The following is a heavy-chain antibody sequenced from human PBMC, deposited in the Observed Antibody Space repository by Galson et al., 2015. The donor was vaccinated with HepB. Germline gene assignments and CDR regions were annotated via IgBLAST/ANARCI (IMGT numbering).Heavy chain of an antibody. CDR1: GFTFTSSA. CDR3: AAAVVPYYDSSAVLDY. J-gene: IGHJ4*02. CDR2: IVVGSGNT. V-gene: IGHV1-58*01. Sequence: SVKVSCKASGFTFTSSAVQWVRQARGQRLEWIGWIVVGSGNTNYAQKFQERVTITSDMSTSTAYMELSSLRSEDTAVYYCAAAVVPYYDSSAVLDYWGQGTLVTVSS. D-gene: IGHD3-22*01.